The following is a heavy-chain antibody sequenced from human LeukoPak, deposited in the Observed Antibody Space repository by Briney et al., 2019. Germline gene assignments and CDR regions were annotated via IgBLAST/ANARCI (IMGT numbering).Heavy chain of an antibody. CDR1: GGSFSGYY. J-gene: IGHJ6*03. V-gene: IGHV4-34*01. Sequence: PSETLSLTCAVYGGSFSGYYWSWIRQPPGKGLEWIGEINHSGSTNYNPSHKSRVTISVDTSKNQFSLKLSSVTAADTAVYYCARETGYSSSWYHYYYYYYMDVWGKGTTVTVSS. D-gene: IGHD6-13*01. CDR2: INHSGST. CDR3: ARETGYSSSWYHYYYYYYMDV.